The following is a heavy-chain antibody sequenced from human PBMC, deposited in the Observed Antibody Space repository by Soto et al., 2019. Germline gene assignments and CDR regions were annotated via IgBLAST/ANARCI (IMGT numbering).Heavy chain of an antibody. V-gene: IGHV4-59*01. CDR1: GGSISSYY. J-gene: IGHJ6*02. CDR2: IYYSGST. D-gene: IGHD6-19*01. Sequence: SETLSLTCTVSGGSISSYYWSWIRQPPGKGLEWIGYIYYSGSTNYNPSLKSRVTISVDTSKNQFSLKLSSVTAADTAVYYCARDAVAGTKKYYYSYGMDVWGQGTTVTVSS. CDR3: ARDAVAGTKKYYYSYGMDV.